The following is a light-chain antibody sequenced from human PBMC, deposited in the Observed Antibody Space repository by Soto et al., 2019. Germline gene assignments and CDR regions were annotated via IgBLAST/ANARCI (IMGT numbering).Light chain of an antibody. CDR3: LQYDYSPT. V-gene: IGKV3-20*01. J-gene: IGKJ1*01. CDR2: GAS. CDR1: QSVTGRY. Sequence: EIVLTQSPGTLSLSPGERATLSCRASQSVTGRYLAWYQQEPGQAPRLLVYGASARATGIPDRFSGSGSGTDFTLTISRLEPEDFAVYYCLQYDYSPTFGQGTTVEIK.